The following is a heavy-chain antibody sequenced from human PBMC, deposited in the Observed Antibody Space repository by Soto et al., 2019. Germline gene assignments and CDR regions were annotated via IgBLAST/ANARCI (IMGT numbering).Heavy chain of an antibody. Sequence: QVQLQESGPGLAKPSETLSLTCTVSGGSVSSGSYYWGWIRQPPGKGLEWIGYIYHSGSTNYNPSLKSRVTISVATSKNQFSLSLTSVTAADTAVYYCARLSAAWFDPWGQGTLVTVAS. CDR1: GGSVSSGSYY. V-gene: IGHV4-61*01. J-gene: IGHJ5*02. CDR2: IYHSGST. D-gene: IGHD6-19*01. CDR3: ARLSAAWFDP.